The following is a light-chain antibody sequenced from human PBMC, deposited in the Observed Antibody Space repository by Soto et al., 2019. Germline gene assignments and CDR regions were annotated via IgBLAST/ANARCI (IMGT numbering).Light chain of an antibody. CDR2: EVS. V-gene: IGLV2-8*01. CDR3: NSYVGSNNYV. J-gene: IGLJ1*01. Sequence: QSALTQPPSASGSPGQSVSISCTEISSDVGGYDSVSWYQQHPGKAPKLVIYEVSKRPSGVPDRFSGSKSGNTASLTVSGLQADDEADYYCNSYVGSNNYVFGTGTKLTVL. CDR1: SSDVGGYDS.